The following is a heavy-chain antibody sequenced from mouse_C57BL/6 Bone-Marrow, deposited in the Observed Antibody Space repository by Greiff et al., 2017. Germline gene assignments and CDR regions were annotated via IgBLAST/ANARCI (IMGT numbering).Heavy chain of an antibody. V-gene: IGHV1-50*01. CDR1: GYTFTSYW. J-gene: IGHJ2*01. CDR2: IDPSGSYT. Sequence: QVQLQQPGAELVKPGASVKLSCKASGYTFTSYWMQWVKQRPGQGLEWIGEIDPSGSYTNYNQKLKGKATLTVDTAASTSYMQLSSLSSEGSAVYYCARSYGNYVGAYWGQGTTLTVSS. D-gene: IGHD2-1*01. CDR3: ARSYGNYVGAY.